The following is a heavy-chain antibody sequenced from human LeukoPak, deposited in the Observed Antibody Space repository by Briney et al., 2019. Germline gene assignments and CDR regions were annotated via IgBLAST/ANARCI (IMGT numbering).Heavy chain of an antibody. V-gene: IGHV3-53*01. Sequence: GGSLRLSCAASGFTVSSNYMSWVRRAPGKGLEWVSVIYSGGSTYYADSVKGRFTISRDNSKNTLYLQMNSLRAEDTAVYYCAKGYGSGLYYYYMDAWGKGTTVTVSS. CDR2: IYSGGST. D-gene: IGHD3-10*01. CDR1: GFTVSSNY. CDR3: AKGYGSGLYYYYMDA. J-gene: IGHJ6*03.